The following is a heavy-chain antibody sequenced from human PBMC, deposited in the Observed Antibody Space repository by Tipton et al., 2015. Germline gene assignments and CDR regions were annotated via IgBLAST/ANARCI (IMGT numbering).Heavy chain of an antibody. CDR1: GGSISSGDSY. D-gene: IGHD5-18*01. Sequence: TLSLTCTVSGGSISSGDSYWNWIRQHPGKGLEWIGYIYYNGNNYYNPSLKSRLTILVDTSKNQFSLKLSSVTAADTALYYCARERYSFASSYFDNWGQGTLITVSS. V-gene: IGHV4-31*03. J-gene: IGHJ4*02. CDR3: ARERYSFASSYFDN. CDR2: IYYNGNN.